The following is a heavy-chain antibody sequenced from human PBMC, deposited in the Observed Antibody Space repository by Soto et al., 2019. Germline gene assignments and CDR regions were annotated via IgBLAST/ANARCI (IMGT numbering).Heavy chain of an antibody. V-gene: IGHV3-48*01. CDR3: ARDRMDYGDSFDY. J-gene: IGHJ4*02. Sequence: EVQLGESGGGFVQPGRSLRLSCAASGFRFSDYSMNWVRQAPGKGLEWIAYVSSSSNAIYYAESVKGRFTISRDNVNNSLFLQMNSLRAEDTAVYYCARDRMDYGDSFDYGGQGTLVTVSA. CDR2: VSSSSNAI. CDR1: GFRFSDYS. D-gene: IGHD4-17*01.